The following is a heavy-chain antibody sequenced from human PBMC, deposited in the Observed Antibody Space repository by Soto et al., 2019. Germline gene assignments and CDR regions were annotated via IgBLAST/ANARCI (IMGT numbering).Heavy chain of an antibody. CDR2: ITGSGSST. J-gene: IGHJ4*02. CDR1: GFTFSTYA. V-gene: IGHV3-23*01. D-gene: IGHD4-17*01. CDR3: AKDLYCDYGGVDY. Sequence: EVQLLDSGGGLVQPGGSLRLSCAASGFTFSTYAMSWVRQAPGKGLEWVSTITGSGSSTYYADSVKGRFTISRDNSKNTLSLQMNSLRAEDTAVYYCAKDLYCDYGGVDYWGQGTLVTVSS.